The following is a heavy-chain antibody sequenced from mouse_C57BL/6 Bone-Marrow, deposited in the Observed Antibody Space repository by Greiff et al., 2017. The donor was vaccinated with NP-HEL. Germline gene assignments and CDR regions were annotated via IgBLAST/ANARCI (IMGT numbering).Heavy chain of an antibody. V-gene: IGHV1-81*01. D-gene: IGHD2-4*01. Sequence: QVQLKESGAELARPGASVKLSCKASGYTFTSYGISWVKQRTGQGLEWIGEIYPRSGNTYYNEKFKGKATLTADKSSSTAYMELRSLTSEDSAVYFCARDDYDWFADWGQGTLVTVSA. CDR3: ARDDYDWFAD. CDR2: IYPRSGNT. J-gene: IGHJ3*01. CDR1: GYTFTSYG.